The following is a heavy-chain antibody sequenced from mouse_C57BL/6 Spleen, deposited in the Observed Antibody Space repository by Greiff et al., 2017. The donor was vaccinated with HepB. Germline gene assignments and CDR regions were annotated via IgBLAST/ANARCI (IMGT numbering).Heavy chain of an antibody. CDR2: IYPGDGDT. J-gene: IGHJ4*01. D-gene: IGHD2-3*01. CDR3: ARDGFYAMDY. V-gene: IGHV1-82*01. CDR1: GYAFSSSW. Sequence: QVQLQQSGPELVKPGASVKISCKASGYAFSSSWMNWVKQRPGKGLEWIGRIYPGDGDTNYNGKFKGKATLTADKSSSTAYMQLSSLTSEDSAVYCCARDGFYAMDYWGQGTSVTVSS.